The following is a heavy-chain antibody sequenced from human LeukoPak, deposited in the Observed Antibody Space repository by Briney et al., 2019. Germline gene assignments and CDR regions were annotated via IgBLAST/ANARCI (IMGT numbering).Heavy chain of an antibody. D-gene: IGHD4/OR15-4a*01. Sequence: SQTLSLTCTVSGASISSSTYYWSWIRQPAGKGLEWIGRIYTSGSTNYNPSLKSRVTISVDTSKNHFSLKLSSVTAADTAVYYCARAQCDWGRGANCDIEGNNYFDYWGQGTLVTVSS. V-gene: IGHV4-61*02. CDR3: ARAQCDWGRGANCDIEGNNYFDY. J-gene: IGHJ4*02. CDR2: IYTSGST. CDR1: GASISSSTYY.